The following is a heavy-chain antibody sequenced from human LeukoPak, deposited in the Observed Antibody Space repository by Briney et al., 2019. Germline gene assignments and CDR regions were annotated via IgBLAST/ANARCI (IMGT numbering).Heavy chain of an antibody. J-gene: IGHJ4*02. V-gene: IGHV3-43D*03. CDR2: ISWDGGST. CDR1: GFTFDDYA. CDR3: VAAGTFDY. Sequence: GGSLRLSCAASGFTFDDYAMHWVCQAPGKGLEWVSLISWDGGSTYYADSVKGRFTISRDNSKNTLYLQMNSLRAEDTAVYYCVAAGTFDYWGQGTLVTVSS. D-gene: IGHD6-13*01.